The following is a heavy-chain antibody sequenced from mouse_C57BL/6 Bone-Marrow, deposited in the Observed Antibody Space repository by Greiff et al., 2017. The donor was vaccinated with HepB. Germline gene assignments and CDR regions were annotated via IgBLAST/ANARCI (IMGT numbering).Heavy chain of an antibody. CDR3: VRHKYYPYAMDY. Sequence: EVQGVESGGGLVQPKGSLKLSCAASGFSFNTYAMNWVRQAPGKGLEWVARIRSKSNNYATYYADSVKDRFTISRDDSASMLYLQMNNLKTEDTAMYYCVRHKYYPYAMDYWGQGTSVTVSS. J-gene: IGHJ4*01. D-gene: IGHD1-1*01. CDR1: GFSFNTYA. V-gene: IGHV10-1*01. CDR2: IRSKSNNYAT.